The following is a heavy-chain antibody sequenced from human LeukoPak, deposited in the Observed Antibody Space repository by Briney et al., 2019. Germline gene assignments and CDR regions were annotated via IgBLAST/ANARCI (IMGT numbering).Heavy chain of an antibody. V-gene: IGHV1-69*13. CDR1: GYTFSSYA. D-gene: IGHD3-22*01. CDR2: IIPIFDTG. Sequence: ASVKVSCKASGYTFSSYAISWVRQAPGQGLEWMGGIIPIFDTGNYAQKFQGRLTITADESTSTAYMELSSLRSEDTAVYYCARTYYYDSSGYYFDYWGQGTLVTVSS. CDR3: ARTYYYDSSGYYFDY. J-gene: IGHJ4*02.